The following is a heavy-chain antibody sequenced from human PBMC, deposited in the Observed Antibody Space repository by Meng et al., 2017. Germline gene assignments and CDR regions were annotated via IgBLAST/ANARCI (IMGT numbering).Heavy chain of an antibody. Sequence: QGQLVQAGAEVKKPGSSVQVSCKASGGTFNSYAISWVRQAHGQGLEWVGGIIPIFGTANYAQKFQGRVTITADESTSTAYMELSSLRSEDTAVYYCARDDYSNYLPFDYWGQGTPVTVSS. CDR3: ARDDYSNYLPFDY. D-gene: IGHD4-11*01. J-gene: IGHJ4*02. CDR1: GGTFNSYA. CDR2: IIPIFGTA. V-gene: IGHV1-69*01.